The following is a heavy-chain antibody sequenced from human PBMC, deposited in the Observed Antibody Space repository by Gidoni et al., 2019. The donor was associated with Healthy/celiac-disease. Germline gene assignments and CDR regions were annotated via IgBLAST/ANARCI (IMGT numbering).Heavy chain of an antibody. CDR3: ARDGLRDYYYYGMDV. CDR1: GFTFRSYW. V-gene: IGHV3-74*01. J-gene: IGHJ6*02. CDR2: INSDGGST. Sequence: EVQLVESGGGLVQPGGSLRLSCAASGFTFRSYWMHWVRQAPGKGLVWVSRINSDGGSTSYADSVKGRFTISRDNAKNTLYLQMNSLRAEDTAVYYCARDGLRDYYYYGMDVWGQGTTVTVSS. D-gene: IGHD4-17*01.